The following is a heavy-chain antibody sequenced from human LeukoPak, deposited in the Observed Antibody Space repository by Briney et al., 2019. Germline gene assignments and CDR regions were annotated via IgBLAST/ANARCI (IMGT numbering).Heavy chain of an antibody. CDR3: ARDRSKIQLWLREYDY. D-gene: IGHD5-18*01. J-gene: IGHJ4*02. CDR1: GYTFTGYY. CDR2: INPNSGGT. Sequence: ASVKVSCKASGYTFTGYYMHWVRQAPGQGLEWMGWINPNSGGTNYAQKFQGRVTMTRDTSISTAYMELSRLRSDDTAVYYCARDRSKIQLWLREYDYWGQGTLVTVSS. V-gene: IGHV1-2*02.